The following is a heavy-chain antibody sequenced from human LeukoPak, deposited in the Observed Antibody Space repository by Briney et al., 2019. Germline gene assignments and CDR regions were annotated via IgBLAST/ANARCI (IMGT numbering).Heavy chain of an antibody. V-gene: IGHV4-39*07. CDR1: GDSISSSTYY. CDR3: ARDSWLLHIDF. CDR2: ISHSGST. Sequence: PSETLSLTCNVSGDSISSSTYYWGWIRQPPGKGLEGIGSISHSGSTYYNSSLKRRVTISLDTSKNQFSLKLNSVTAADTAVYYCARDSWLLHIDFWGQGVLVTVSS. D-gene: IGHD5-12*01. J-gene: IGHJ4*01.